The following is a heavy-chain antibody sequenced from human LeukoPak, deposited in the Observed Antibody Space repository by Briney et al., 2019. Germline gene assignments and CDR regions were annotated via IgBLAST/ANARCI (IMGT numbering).Heavy chain of an antibody. CDR3: AKVGRADDYYFDY. CDR2: ISASGGST. Sequence: GESLKISCAASGFNFAAYAMSWVRQAPGKGLEWVSGISASGGSTYYADSVKGRFTISRDNSKNTLYLQINILRAEDTAVYYCAKVGRADDYYFDYWGQGTLVTVSS. J-gene: IGHJ4*02. D-gene: IGHD3-3*01. CDR1: GFNFAAYA. V-gene: IGHV3-23*01.